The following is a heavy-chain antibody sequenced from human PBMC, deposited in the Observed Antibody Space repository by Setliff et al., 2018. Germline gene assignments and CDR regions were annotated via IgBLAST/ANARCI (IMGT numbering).Heavy chain of an antibody. Sequence: SETLSLTCTVSGGSIRSYYWNWIRQPPGKGLEWIGYIYYSGSTNYNPSLKSRVTISVDTSKNHFSLKLSSVTAADTAVYYCAGSTVTRVDYWGQGTLVTVSS. V-gene: IGHV4-59*08. J-gene: IGHJ4*02. CDR1: GGSIRSYY. D-gene: IGHD4-17*01. CDR2: IYYSGST. CDR3: AGSTVTRVDY.